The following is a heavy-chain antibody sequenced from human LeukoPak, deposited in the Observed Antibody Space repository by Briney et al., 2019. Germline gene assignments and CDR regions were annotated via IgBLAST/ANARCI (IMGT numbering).Heavy chain of an antibody. CDR2: IYRSGTT. CDR1: GGSISSTNW. V-gene: IGHV4-4*02. Sequence: PSETLSLTCAVSGGSISSTNWWSWVRPPPGKGLEWIGEIYRSGTTNYKPSLKSRVTISLDKSRNHFSLKLTSVTAADSAVYYCARRSPYSTGWSSYFDYWGQGALDTVSS. CDR3: ARRSPYSTGWSSYFDY. D-gene: IGHD6-19*01. J-gene: IGHJ4*02.